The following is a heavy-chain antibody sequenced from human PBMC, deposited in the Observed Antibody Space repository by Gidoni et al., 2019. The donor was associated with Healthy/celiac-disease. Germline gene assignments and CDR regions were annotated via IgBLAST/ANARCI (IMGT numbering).Heavy chain of an antibody. CDR2: INNSGST. CDR1: GGSFSVYY. Sequence: QVQLQQWGAGLLKPSETLSLTCAVYGGSFSVYYWSWIRQPPGKGLEWIGEINNSGSTNYNPSLKSRVTISLDTSKNQFSLKLSSVTAADTAVYYCARGLAARRYYYYYYYMDVWGKGTTVTVSS. J-gene: IGHJ6*03. D-gene: IGHD6-6*01. V-gene: IGHV4-34*01. CDR3: ARGLAARRYYYYYYYMDV.